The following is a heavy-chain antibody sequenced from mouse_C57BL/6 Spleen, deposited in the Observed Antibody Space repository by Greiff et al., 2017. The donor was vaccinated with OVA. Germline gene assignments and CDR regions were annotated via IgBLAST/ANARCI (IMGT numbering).Heavy chain of an antibody. CDR3: ARGRDDGYYGWYFDV. D-gene: IGHD2-3*01. Sequence: QVQLQQPGAELVMPGASVKLSCKASGYTFTSYWMHWVKQRPGQGLAWIGEIDPSDSYTNYNQKFKGKSTLTVDKSSSTAYMQLSSLTSEDSAVYYCARGRDDGYYGWYFDVWGTGTTVTVSS. CDR2: IDPSDSYT. CDR1: GYTFTSYW. V-gene: IGHV1-69*01. J-gene: IGHJ1*03.